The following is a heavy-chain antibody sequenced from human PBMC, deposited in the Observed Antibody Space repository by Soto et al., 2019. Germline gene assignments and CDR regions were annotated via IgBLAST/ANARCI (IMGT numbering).Heavy chain of an antibody. CDR2: IIPVFGTP. J-gene: IGHJ4*02. CDR3: ARGGALSTSWYWGDGLDS. Sequence: QVQLEQSGSEVKKSGSSVKVSCKASGYSFSSHAVSWVRQAPGQGLEWMGGIIPVFGTPSYAQKFQGRVTISAEKSTNTSSLELRSLRSEYTAVYYCARGGALSTSWYWGDGLDSWGQGTQVTVSS. V-gene: IGHV1-69*06. D-gene: IGHD6-13*01. CDR1: GYSFSSHA.